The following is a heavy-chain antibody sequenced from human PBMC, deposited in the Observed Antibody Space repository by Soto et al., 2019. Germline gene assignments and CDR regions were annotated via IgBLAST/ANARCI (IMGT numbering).Heavy chain of an antibody. J-gene: IGHJ5*01. D-gene: IGHD6-13*01. Sequence: EVQLVESGGGLVQPGGSLTLSCVVSGFTLRSDWMHWVRQAPGKGLEWVARIDSDGRSTNYADSVKGRFTISRDNAKNTEFLHMNSLRAEDIAVYYCSRDVVGYQQLVLGSDRLDSWGHGTRVTVSS. CDR3: SRDVVGYQQLVLGSDRLDS. CDR1: GFTLRSDW. V-gene: IGHV3-74*01. CDR2: IDSDGRST.